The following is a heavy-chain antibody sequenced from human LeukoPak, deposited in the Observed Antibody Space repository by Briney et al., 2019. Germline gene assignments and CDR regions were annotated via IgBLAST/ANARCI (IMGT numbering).Heavy chain of an antibody. CDR2: SSGSGGST. CDR3: AKEGRFGEYDY. J-gene: IGHJ4*02. Sequence: TGGSLRLSRAASGFTFSSYPMSGVGQAPGRGREWVSVSSGSGGSTYYADSVKGRFTISRDNTKNTLYLQMNSLRAEDAAVYYCAKEGRFGEYDYWGQGTLVTVSS. V-gene: IGHV3-23*01. D-gene: IGHD3-10*01. CDR1: GFTFSSYP.